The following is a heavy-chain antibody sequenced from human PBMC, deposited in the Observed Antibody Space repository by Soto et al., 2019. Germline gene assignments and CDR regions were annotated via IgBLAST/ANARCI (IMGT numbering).Heavy chain of an antibody. Sequence: QVQLVESGGGVVQPGRSLRLSCAASGFTFSSYGMHWVRQAPGKGLEWVAVISYDGSNKYYADSVKGRFTLSRDNSKNTLYLQMNSLRAEDTAVYYCAKDSRDIVVVPAAMGAYYYYGMDVWGQGTTVTVSS. CDR1: GFTFSSYG. V-gene: IGHV3-30*18. J-gene: IGHJ6*02. CDR2: ISYDGSNK. D-gene: IGHD2-2*01. CDR3: AKDSRDIVVVPAAMGAYYYYGMDV.